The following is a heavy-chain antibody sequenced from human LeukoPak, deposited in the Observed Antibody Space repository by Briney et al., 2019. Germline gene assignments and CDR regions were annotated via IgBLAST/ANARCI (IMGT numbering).Heavy chain of an antibody. CDR3: ARDQFRAFGI. J-gene: IGHJ3*02. CDR2: IYNSESI. D-gene: IGHD2-21*01. Sequence: TSETLSLTCTVSGASFSGFYWTWIRQAPGKGLEWIGNIYNSESIEYNPSLKSRATISVDASKNQFSLRLSSVTAADTAVYFCARDQFRAFGIWGQGTTVTVSS. CDR1: GASFSGFY. V-gene: IGHV4-59*01.